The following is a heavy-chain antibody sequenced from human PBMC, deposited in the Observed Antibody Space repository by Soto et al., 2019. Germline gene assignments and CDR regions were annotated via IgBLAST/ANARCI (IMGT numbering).Heavy chain of an antibody. CDR1: GGSFSGYY. CDR3: ARGRKGQWGSGWYHYFDY. J-gene: IGHJ4*02. V-gene: IGHV4-34*01. D-gene: IGHD6-19*01. CDR2: INHSGST. Sequence: SETLSLTCAVYGGSFSGYYWSWIRQPPGKGLEWIGEINHSGSTNYNPSLKSRVTISVDTSKNQFSLKLSSVTAADTAVYYCARGRKGQWGSGWYHYFDYWGQGTLVTVSS.